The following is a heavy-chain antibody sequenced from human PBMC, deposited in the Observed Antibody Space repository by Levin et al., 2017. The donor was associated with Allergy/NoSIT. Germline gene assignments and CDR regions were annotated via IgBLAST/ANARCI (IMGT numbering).Heavy chain of an antibody. D-gene: IGHD1-1*01. CDR1: WDSVSSNSVA. V-gene: IGHV6-1*01. CDR3: ARWNHELRYFDL. Sequence: SQTLSLTCAISWDSVSSNSVAWNWIRQSPSRGLEWLGRTYYRSKWYNDYAVSVKSRITINPDTSKNQFSLQLNSVTPEDTAVYYCARWNHELRYFDLWGRGSLVTVSS. CDR2: TYYRSKWYN. J-gene: IGHJ2*01.